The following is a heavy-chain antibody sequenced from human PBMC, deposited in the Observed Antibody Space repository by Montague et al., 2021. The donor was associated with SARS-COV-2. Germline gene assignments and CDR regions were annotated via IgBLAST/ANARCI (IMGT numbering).Heavy chain of an antibody. CDR1: GDSVSIDSAA. Sequence: CAISGDSVSIDSAAWNWVMQSPSRGLEWLGRTYYRSNWYNDYAVSVKSRITIKSDTSKNQISLQLNSVTPEDTAVYYCARDLRWRYGYGMDVWGQGTTVTVSS. V-gene: IGHV6-1*01. J-gene: IGHJ6*02. CDR3: ARDLRWRYGYGMDV. CDR2: TYYRSNWYN. D-gene: IGHD3-16*01.